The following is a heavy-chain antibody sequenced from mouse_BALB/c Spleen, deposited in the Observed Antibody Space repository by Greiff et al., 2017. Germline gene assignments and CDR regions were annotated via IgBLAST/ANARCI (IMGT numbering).Heavy chain of an antibody. CDR3: ARRGVITTAPFDY. D-gene: IGHD1-2*01. CDR2: ISTYSGNT. V-gene: IGHV1-67*01. J-gene: IGHJ2*01. CDR1: GYTFTDYA. Sequence: QVHVKQSGPELVRPGVSVKISCKGSGYTFTDYAMHRVKQSHAKSLEWIGVISTYSGNTNYNQKFKGKATMTVDKSSSTAYMELARLTSEDSAIYYCARRGVITTAPFDYWGQGTTLTVSS.